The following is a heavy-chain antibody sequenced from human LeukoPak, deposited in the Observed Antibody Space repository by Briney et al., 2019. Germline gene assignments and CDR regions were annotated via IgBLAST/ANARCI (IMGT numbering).Heavy chain of an antibody. Sequence: GGSLRLSCAASGFTFSSYWMSWVRQAPGKGLEWVANIKQDGSEKYYVDSVKGRFTISRDNAKNSLYLQMNSLRAEDTAVYYCARENYDFWSGYYGGNWFDPWGQGTLVTVSS. CDR3: ARENYDFWSGYYGGNWFDP. D-gene: IGHD3-3*01. V-gene: IGHV3-7*01. J-gene: IGHJ5*02. CDR1: GFTFSSYW. CDR2: IKQDGSEK.